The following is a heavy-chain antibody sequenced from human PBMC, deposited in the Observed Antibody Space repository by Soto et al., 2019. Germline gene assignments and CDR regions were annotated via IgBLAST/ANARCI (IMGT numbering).Heavy chain of an antibody. D-gene: IGHD1-7*01. J-gene: IGHJ6*02. V-gene: IGHV1-69*12. CDR1: GGTFSSYA. CDR3: ARGTSITGTTSFGWYYYYGMDV. Sequence: QVQLVQSGAEVKKPGSSVKVSCKASGGTFSSYAISWVRQAPGQGLEWMGGIIPIFGTANYAQKFQGRVTITADESTSTAYREVSSLRSEDTGVYYCARGTSITGTTSFGWYYYYGMDVWGQGTTVTVSS. CDR2: IIPIFGTA.